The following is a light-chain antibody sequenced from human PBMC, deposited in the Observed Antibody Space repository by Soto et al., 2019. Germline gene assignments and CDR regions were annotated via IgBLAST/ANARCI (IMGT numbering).Light chain of an antibody. CDR2: EGS. J-gene: IGLJ2*01. CDR3: SSYAGSSTYVV. Sequence: QSALTQPASVSGSPGQSITISCTGTSSDVGSYNLVSWYQQHPGKAPKLIIYEGSKRPSGISNRFSGSKSGNTASLTISGLQAEDEADYHCSSYAGSSTYVVFGGGTKVTVL. V-gene: IGLV2-23*01. CDR1: SSDVGSYNL.